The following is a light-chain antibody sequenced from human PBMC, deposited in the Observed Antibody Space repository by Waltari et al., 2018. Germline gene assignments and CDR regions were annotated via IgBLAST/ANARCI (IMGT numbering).Light chain of an antibody. CDR1: QGITSY. V-gene: IGKV1-8*01. Sequence: AIRITQSPSSLSASTGDSVTITCRASQGITSYLAWYQQKPGKAPKVLIYAASTLQSGVPSRFSGSGSGTDFTLTISCLQSEDFAIYYCQQYYSNPATFGQGTKVEIK. CDR2: AAS. CDR3: QQYYSNPAT. J-gene: IGKJ1*01.